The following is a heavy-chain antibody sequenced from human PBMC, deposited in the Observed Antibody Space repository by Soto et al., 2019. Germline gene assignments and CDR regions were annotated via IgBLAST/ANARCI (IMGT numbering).Heavy chain of an antibody. J-gene: IGHJ4*02. D-gene: IGHD6-13*01. CDR2: INHSGST. Sequence: PSETLSLTCAVYGGSFSGYYWSWTRQPPGKGLEWIGEINHSGSTNYNPSLKSRVTISVDTSKNQFSLKLSSVTAADTAVYYCARGRSSSSPNYWGQGTLVTVSS. CDR1: GGSFSGYY. V-gene: IGHV4-34*01. CDR3: ARGRSSSSPNY.